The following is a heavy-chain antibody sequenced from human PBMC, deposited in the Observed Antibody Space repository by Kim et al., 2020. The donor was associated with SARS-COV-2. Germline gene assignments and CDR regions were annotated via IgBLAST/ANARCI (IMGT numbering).Heavy chain of an antibody. D-gene: IGHD3-3*01. V-gene: IGHV3-23*01. Sequence: GGSLRLSCAASGFTFSSYAMSWVRQAPGKGLEWVSAIRVSGGSTYYADSVKGRFTISRDNSKNTLYLQMNSLRAEDTAVYYCAKDGSITIFGVAPVAGYDYYGMDVWRQGTMVTVSS. CDR2: IRVSGGST. J-gene: IGHJ6*02. CDR1: GFTFSSYA. CDR3: AKDGSITIFGVAPVAGYDYYGMDV.